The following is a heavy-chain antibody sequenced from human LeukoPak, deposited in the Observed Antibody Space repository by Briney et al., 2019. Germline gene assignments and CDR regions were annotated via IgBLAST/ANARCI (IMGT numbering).Heavy chain of an antibody. D-gene: IGHD3-9*01. CDR1: GGSISSYY. Sequence: SETLSLTCTVSGGSISSYYWSWIRQPPGKGLEWIGHIYYSGSTNYNPSLKSRVTISVDTSKNQFSLKLSSVTAADTAVYYCARADWYEYYFDYWGQGTLVTVSS. CDR3: ARADWYEYYFDY. V-gene: IGHV4-59*01. J-gene: IGHJ4*02. CDR2: IYYSGST.